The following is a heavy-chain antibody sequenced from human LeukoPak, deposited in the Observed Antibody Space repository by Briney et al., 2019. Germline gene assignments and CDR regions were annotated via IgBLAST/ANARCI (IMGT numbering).Heavy chain of an antibody. Sequence: GWSLRLSCAASGFTFTSYWMSWVRQAPGKGLGWVANIKQDGSEKYYVDSVKGRFTISRDNAKNPLYLQMNSLRAEDTAVYYCARRRYYYDSSGYYYQTYYFDYWGQGTLVTVSS. J-gene: IGHJ4*02. CDR2: IKQDGSEK. V-gene: IGHV3-7*01. D-gene: IGHD3-22*01. CDR1: GFTFTSYW. CDR3: ARRRYYYDSSGYYYQTYYFDY.